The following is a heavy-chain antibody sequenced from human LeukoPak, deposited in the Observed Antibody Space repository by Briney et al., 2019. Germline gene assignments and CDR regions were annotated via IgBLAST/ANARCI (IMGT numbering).Heavy chain of an antibody. D-gene: IGHD2-2*01. CDR2: ISGSGGST. CDR1: GFTFSSYA. CDR3: AKQVVPAAMPSWFDP. J-gene: IGHJ5*02. Sequence: QPGGSLRLSCAASGFTFSSYAMSWGRQAPGKGPEWVSAISGSGGSTYYADSVKGRFTISRVNSKNTLYLQMNSLRAEDTAVYYCAKQVVPAAMPSWFDPWGQGTLVTFSS. V-gene: IGHV3-23*01.